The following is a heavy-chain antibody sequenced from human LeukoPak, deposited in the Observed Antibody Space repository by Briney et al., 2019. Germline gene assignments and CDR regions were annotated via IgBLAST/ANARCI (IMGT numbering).Heavy chain of an antibody. Sequence: GGSLRLSCAASGFTFSSYSMNWVRQAPGKGLEWVSSISSSSSYIYYADSVKGRFTISRDNAKNSLYLQMNSLRAEDTAVYYCARVRVWFGELYHDAFDIWGQGTMVTVSS. CDR3: ARVRVWFGELYHDAFDI. J-gene: IGHJ3*02. CDR2: ISSSSSYI. CDR1: GFTFSSYS. D-gene: IGHD3-10*01. V-gene: IGHV3-21*01.